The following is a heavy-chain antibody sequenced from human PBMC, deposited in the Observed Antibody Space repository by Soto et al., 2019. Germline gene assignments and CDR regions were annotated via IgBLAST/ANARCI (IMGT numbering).Heavy chain of an antibody. J-gene: IGHJ4*02. CDR1: GFTFPNTW. CDR2: IRSKTDGGIT. CDR3: TTDRLY. Sequence: EVQLVESGGGLVKPGESLRLSCTASGFTFPNTWMNWVRQAPGKGLEWVGRIRSKTDGGITDYGAPVKGRFTISRDDSKNTLFLQMNSLKVEDTAVYYCTTDRLYWGQGTQVTVSS. D-gene: IGHD2-15*01. V-gene: IGHV3-15*07.